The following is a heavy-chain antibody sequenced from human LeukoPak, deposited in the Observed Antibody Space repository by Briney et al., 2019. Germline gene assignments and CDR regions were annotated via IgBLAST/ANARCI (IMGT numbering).Heavy chain of an antibody. Sequence: ASVKVSCKASGGTFSSYAFSWVRQAPGQGLEWMGGIIPIFGTANYAQKFQGRVTITADESTSTAYMELSSLRSEDTAVYYCARDRNALWFGYWGQGTLVTVSS. CDR1: GGTFSSYA. J-gene: IGHJ4*02. CDR2: IIPIFGTA. CDR3: ARDRNALWFGY. D-gene: IGHD3-10*01. V-gene: IGHV1-69*13.